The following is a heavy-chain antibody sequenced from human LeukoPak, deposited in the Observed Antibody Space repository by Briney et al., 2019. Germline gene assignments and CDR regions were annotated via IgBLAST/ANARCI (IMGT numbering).Heavy chain of an antibody. Sequence: PGRSLRLSCAASGFTFSSYAMHWVRQAPGKGLEWVAVISYDGSNKYYADSVKGRFTISRDNSKNTLYLQMNSLRAEDTAVYYCARVGYDSSGCRYFDYWGQGTLVTVSS. D-gene: IGHD3-22*01. CDR3: ARVGYDSSGCRYFDY. J-gene: IGHJ4*02. CDR2: ISYDGSNK. CDR1: GFTFSSYA. V-gene: IGHV3-30*14.